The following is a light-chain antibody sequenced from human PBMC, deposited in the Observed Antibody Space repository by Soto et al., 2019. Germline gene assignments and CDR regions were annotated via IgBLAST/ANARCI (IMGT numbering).Light chain of an antibody. CDR3: QQTFRTPHT. Sequence: DIRMAQSPASLSASVGDRVAVTCRAIQTISSYLNWYQRKPGAAPTLLIYSASTLRSGVPSRFSGSGFGTEYTLTISSLQPADFAIYYCQQTFRTPHTFGQGTKVDI. V-gene: IGKV1-39*01. CDR1: QTISSY. CDR2: SAS. J-gene: IGKJ2*01.